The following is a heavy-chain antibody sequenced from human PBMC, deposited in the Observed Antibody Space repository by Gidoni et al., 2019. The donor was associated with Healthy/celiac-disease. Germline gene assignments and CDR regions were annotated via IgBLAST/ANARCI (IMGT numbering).Heavy chain of an antibody. D-gene: IGHD3-16*01. CDR2: ISWNSGSI. V-gene: IGHV3-9*01. CDR3: AKGPGDLWYFDL. Sequence: EVQLVESGGGLVQPGRSLRLSCAASGFTFDDYAMHWVRQAPGKGLEWVSGISWNSGSIGYADSVKGRFTISRDNAKNSLYLQMNSLRAEDTALYYCAKGPGDLWYFDLWGRGTLVTVSS. J-gene: IGHJ2*01. CDR1: GFTFDDYA.